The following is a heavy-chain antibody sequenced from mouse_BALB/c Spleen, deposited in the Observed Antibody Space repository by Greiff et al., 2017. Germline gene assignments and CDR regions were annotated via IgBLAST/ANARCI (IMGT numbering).Heavy chain of an antibody. J-gene: IGHJ1*01. CDR3: ARIPLITAVVDWYFDV. CDR2: IWSGGST. CDR1: GFSLTSYG. D-gene: IGHD1-1*01. V-gene: IGHV2-2*02. Sequence: QVQLKQSGPGLVQPSQSLSITCTVSGFSLTSYGVHWVRQSPGKGLEWLGVIWSGGSTDYNAAFISRLSISKDNSKSQVFFKMNSLQANDTAIYYCARIPLITAVVDWYFDVWGAGTTVTVSS.